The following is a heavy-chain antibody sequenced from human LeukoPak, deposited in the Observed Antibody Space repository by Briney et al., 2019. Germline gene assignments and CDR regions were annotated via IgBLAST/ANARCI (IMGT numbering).Heavy chain of an antibody. Sequence: ASVKVSCKASGYTFTSYGISWVRQAPGQGLEWMGWISAYNGNTNYAQKLQGRVTMTTDTSTSTAYMELRSLRSDDTAVYYCARELPPRGIHYGMDVWGQGTTATVSS. CDR3: ARELPPRGIHYGMDV. CDR1: GYTFTSYG. CDR2: ISAYNGNT. D-gene: IGHD5-18*01. J-gene: IGHJ6*02. V-gene: IGHV1-18*01.